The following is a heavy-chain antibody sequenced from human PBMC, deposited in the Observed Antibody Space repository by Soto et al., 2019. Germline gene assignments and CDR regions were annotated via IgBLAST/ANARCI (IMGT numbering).Heavy chain of an antibody. V-gene: IGHV3-30*18. Sequence: QVQLVESGGGVVQPGRSLRLSCAASGFSFSSYAMHWVRQAPGKGLEWVAIISHDGNIKSYAVFVEGRFIVFRDNSNNNLLLQMESLKTDDTAVYYCAKELAYGDFWRGLEYWGQGTLVSVAS. D-gene: IGHD3-3*01. CDR3: AKELAYGDFWRGLEY. CDR1: GFSFSSYA. J-gene: IGHJ4*02. CDR2: ISHDGNIK.